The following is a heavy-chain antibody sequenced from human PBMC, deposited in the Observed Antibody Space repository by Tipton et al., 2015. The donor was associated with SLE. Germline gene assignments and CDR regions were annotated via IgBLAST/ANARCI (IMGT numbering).Heavy chain of an antibody. D-gene: IGHD6-13*01. CDR2: IYYSGST. J-gene: IGHJ4*02. Sequence: TLSLTCTVSGGSISSSSYYWGWIRQPPGKGLEWIGSIYYSGSTYYNPSLKSRVTISVDTSKNQFSLKLSSVTAADTAVYYCARDLGSSGSFNYWGQGTLVTGSS. CDR3: ARDLGSSGSFNY. CDR1: GGSISSSSYY. V-gene: IGHV4-39*07.